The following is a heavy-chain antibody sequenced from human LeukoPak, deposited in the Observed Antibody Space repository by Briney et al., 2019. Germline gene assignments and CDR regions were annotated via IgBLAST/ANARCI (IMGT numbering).Heavy chain of an antibody. Sequence: PGGSLRLSCTGSQLIFSKYGLNCVRQSPGKGLEWISSITRSGSNIDYADSVRGRFTISRDNAKNSLFLHMNSLTVEATAVYYCARLTIYDDTDYWGQGTLVTVSS. J-gene: IGHJ4*02. CDR1: QLIFSKYG. CDR2: ITRSGSNI. CDR3: ARLTIYDDTDY. D-gene: IGHD3-3*01. V-gene: IGHV3-48*03.